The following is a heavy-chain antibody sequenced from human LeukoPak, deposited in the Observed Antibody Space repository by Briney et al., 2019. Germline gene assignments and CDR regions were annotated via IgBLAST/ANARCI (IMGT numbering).Heavy chain of an antibody. D-gene: IGHD3-3*01. J-gene: IGHJ4*02. V-gene: IGHV4-38-2*02. CDR3: ARRYDFWSGYFDY. Sequence: PSETLSLTCTVSGGSISSYYWGWIRQPPGKGLEWIGSIYHSGSTYYNPSLKSRVTISVDTSKNQFSLKLSSVTAADTAVYYCARRYDFWSGYFDYWGQGTLVTVSS. CDR1: GGSISSYY. CDR2: IYHSGST.